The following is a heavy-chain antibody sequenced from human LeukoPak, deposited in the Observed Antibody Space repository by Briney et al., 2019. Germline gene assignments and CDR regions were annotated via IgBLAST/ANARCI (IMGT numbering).Heavy chain of an antibody. CDR3: ARQSAGSGSYYTPDYYGMDV. Sequence: PSETLSLTCAVYGGSFSGYYWSWIRQPPGKGLEWIGEINHSGSTNYNPSLKSRVTISVDTSKNQFSLKLSSVTAADTAVYYCARQSAGSGSYYTPDYYGMDVWGQGTTVTVSS. V-gene: IGHV4-34*01. D-gene: IGHD3-10*01. CDR2: INHSGST. J-gene: IGHJ6*02. CDR1: GGSFSGYY.